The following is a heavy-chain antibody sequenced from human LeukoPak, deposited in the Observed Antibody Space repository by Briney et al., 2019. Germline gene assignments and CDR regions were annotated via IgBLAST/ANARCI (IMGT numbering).Heavy chain of an antibody. CDR1: GFTYSSYA. V-gene: IGHV3-23*01. Sequence: PGGSLRLSCAASGFTYSSYAMSWVRQAPGKGLEWVSTISGSGGSTYYADSVKGRFTISRDNSRNTLYLQMNSLRAEDTAIYYCAKEDYYDSRGHIKLDAFDVWGQGTMVTVSS. D-gene: IGHD3-22*01. CDR2: ISGSGGST. CDR3: AKEDYYDSRGHIKLDAFDV. J-gene: IGHJ3*01.